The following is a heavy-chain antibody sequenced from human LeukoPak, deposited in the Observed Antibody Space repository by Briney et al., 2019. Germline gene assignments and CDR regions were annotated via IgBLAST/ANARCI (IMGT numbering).Heavy chain of an antibody. Sequence: GGSLRLSCAASGFTFSSFAMHWVRQAPGKGLEWVAVISYDGSNKYYADSVKGRLTISRDNSKNTLYLQMNSLRVEDTAVYYCAREGTKTGGHWFDPWGQGTLVTVSS. J-gene: IGHJ5*02. D-gene: IGHD3-16*01. CDR3: AREGTKTGGHWFDP. V-gene: IGHV3-30-3*01. CDR2: ISYDGSNK. CDR1: GFTFSSFA.